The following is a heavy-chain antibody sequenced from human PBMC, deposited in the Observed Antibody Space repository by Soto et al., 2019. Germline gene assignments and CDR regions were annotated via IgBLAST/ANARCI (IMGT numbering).Heavy chain of an antibody. CDR3: ARGYYDILTNYYYYGMDV. Sequence: PGESLKISCKGSGYSFTSYGISWVRQAPGQGLEWMGWISAYNGNTNYAQKLQGRVTMTTDTSTNTAYMELRSLRSDDTAVYYCARGYYDILTNYYYYGMDVWGQGTTVTVSS. V-gene: IGHV1-18*01. D-gene: IGHD3-9*01. CDR2: ISAYNGNT. CDR1: GYSFTSYG. J-gene: IGHJ6*02.